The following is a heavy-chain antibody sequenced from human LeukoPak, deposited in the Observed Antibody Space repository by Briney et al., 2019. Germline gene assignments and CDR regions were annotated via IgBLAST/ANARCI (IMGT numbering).Heavy chain of an antibody. CDR2: MWYDGSNK. D-gene: IGHD5-24*01. J-gene: IGHJ4*02. CDR3: ARVLEV. Sequence: PGGSLRLSCAASGFTFNSYGMHWVRQAPGKGLEWVAVMWYDGSNKYYADSVKGRFTISRDDSKNTLYLQMNSLRAEDTAVYYCARVLEVWGQGTLVTVSS. V-gene: IGHV3-33*01. CDR1: GFTFNSYG.